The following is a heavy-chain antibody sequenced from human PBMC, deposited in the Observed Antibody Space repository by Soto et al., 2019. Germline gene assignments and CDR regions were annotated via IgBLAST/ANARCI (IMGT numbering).Heavy chain of an antibody. Sequence: VGSLRLSCVASGFTFSSYWMHWVRQAPGKGLVWVSRIISFGFTKSYPDSVKGLFTFSRDNAKNPFFLKMNSLKPEDTAVYYCTRHVPQSGYRDYWGQGPLVTVS. J-gene: IGHJ4*02. CDR1: GFTFSSYW. CDR3: TRHVPQSGYRDY. CDR2: IISFGFTK. V-gene: IGHV3-74*01. D-gene: IGHD3-22*01.